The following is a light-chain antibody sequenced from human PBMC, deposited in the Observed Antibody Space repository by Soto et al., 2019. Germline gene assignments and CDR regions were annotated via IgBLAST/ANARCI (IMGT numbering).Light chain of an antibody. CDR3: GSYTSRRTRV. V-gene: IGLV2-14*03. CDR1: CIDDGAYNF. J-gene: IGLJ1*01. Sequence: VLAEPASVSVYHEQNITISCTGTCIDDGAYNFVYWYQQQPGKAPKLMIYDGTNRPSGVSNRVSGSKSGNTASLTIARLQAEDKADYYCGSYTSRRTRVFGTGTEVTVL. CDR2: DGT.